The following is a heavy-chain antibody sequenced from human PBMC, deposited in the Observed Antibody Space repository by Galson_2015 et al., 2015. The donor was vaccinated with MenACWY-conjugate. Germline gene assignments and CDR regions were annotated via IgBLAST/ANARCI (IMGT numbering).Heavy chain of an antibody. D-gene: IGHD6-19*01. CDR3: ARRSGWTNDAFDI. CDR1: GYTFTSYG. Sequence: SVKVSCKASGYTFTSYGFSWVRQAPGQGLEWIGWISAYNGNINYAQKFQGRVTMTTDTSTSTAYMELRSLRSDDTAVYYCARRSGWTNDAFDICGQVTMVTVSS. J-gene: IGHJ3*02. CDR2: ISAYNGNI. V-gene: IGHV1-18*01.